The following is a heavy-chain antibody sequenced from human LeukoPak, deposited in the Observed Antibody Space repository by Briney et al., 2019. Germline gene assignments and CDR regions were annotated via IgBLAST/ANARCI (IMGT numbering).Heavy chain of an antibody. V-gene: IGHV3-49*03. J-gene: IGHJ6*03. CDR2: IRSKAYGGTT. Sequence: GALRLSCTASGFTFGDYAMSWFRQAPGKGLGWVGFIRSKAYGGTTEYAASVKGRFTISRDDSKSIAYLQMNSLKTEDTAVYYCTRDRPTYDSSGYYYDSKYYYYMDVWGKGTTVTVSS. D-gene: IGHD3-22*01. CDR1: GFTFGDYA. CDR3: TRDRPTYDSSGYYYDSKYYYYMDV.